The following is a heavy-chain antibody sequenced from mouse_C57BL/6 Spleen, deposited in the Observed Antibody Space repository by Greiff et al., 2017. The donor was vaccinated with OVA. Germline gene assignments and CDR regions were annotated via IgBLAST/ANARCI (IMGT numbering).Heavy chain of an antibody. V-gene: IGHV7-1*01. J-gene: IGHJ2*01. CDR3: ARAYYGNCDY. Sequence: EVKLMESGGGLVQSGRSLRLSCATSGFTFSDFYMEWVRQAPGKGLEWIAASRNKANDYTTEYSASVKGRFIVSRDTSPSILYLQLNALRAEDTAIYYCARAYYGNCDYWGKGTTLTVSS. CDR1: GFTFSDFY. D-gene: IGHD2-10*01. CDR2: SRNKANDYTT.